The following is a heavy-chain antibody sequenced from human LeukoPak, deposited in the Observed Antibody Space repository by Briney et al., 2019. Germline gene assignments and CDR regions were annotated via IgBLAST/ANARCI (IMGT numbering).Heavy chain of an antibody. CDR2: ISSSSSTI. V-gene: IGHV3-48*01. Sequence: PGGSLRLSCAASGFTFSSYSMNWVRQAPGKGLEWVSYISSSSSTIYYADSVKGRFTISRDNAKNSLYLQMNSLRAEDTAVYYCARLGYCSGGSCYDALGYFDLWGRGTLVTVSS. CDR1: GFTFSSYS. CDR3: ARLGYCSGGSCYDALGYFDL. D-gene: IGHD2-15*01. J-gene: IGHJ2*01.